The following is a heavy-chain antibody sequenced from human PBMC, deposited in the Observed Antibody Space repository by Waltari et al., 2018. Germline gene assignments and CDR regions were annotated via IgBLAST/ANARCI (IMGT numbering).Heavy chain of an antibody. CDR3: ARDSKFDP. Sequence: EVQLVESAGGLIKPGGSLRLSCAGSVFSISDNYMSWVRQAPGKGLEWVSFINSGGTTYYADSVKGRFTISRDNSKNTVYLQMNSLRAEDTAMYYCARDSKFDPWGQGTLVTVSS. D-gene: IGHD4-4*01. CDR2: INSGGTT. CDR1: VFSISDNY. J-gene: IGHJ5*02. V-gene: IGHV3-53*01.